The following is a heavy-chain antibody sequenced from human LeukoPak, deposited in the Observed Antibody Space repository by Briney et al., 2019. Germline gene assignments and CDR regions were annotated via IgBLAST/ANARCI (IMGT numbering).Heavy chain of an antibody. CDR3: AVFRTPIDY. CDR2: ISAYNGNT. CDR1: GYTFTSYG. Sequence: ASVKVSCTASGYTFTSYGSSWVRQAPGQGLEWMGWISAYNGNTNYAQKLQGRVTMTTDTSTTTAYMELRSLISDDTAVYYCAVFRTPIDYWGQGTLVTVSS. J-gene: IGHJ4*02. D-gene: IGHD3-3*01. V-gene: IGHV1-18*01.